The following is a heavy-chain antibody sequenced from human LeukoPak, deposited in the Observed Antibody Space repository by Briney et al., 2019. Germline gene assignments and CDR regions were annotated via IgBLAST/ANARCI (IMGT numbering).Heavy chain of an antibody. Sequence: GGSLRLSCAASGFTFSSYAMSWVRQAPGKGLEWVSAISGSGGSTYYADSAKGRFTISRDNSKNTLYLQMNSLRAEDTAVYYCAKWWELPPYYFDYWGQGTLVTVSS. CDR1: GFTFSSYA. V-gene: IGHV3-23*01. D-gene: IGHD1-26*01. J-gene: IGHJ4*02. CDR3: AKWWELPPYYFDY. CDR2: ISGSGGST.